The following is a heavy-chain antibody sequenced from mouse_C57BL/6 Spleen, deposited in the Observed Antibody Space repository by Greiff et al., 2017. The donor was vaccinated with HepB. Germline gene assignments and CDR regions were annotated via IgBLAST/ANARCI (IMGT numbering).Heavy chain of an antibody. Sequence: QVQLQQPGAELVKPGASVKLSCKASGYTFTSYWMHWVKQRPGRGLEWIGRIDPNSGGTKYNEKFKSKATLTVDKTSSTAYMQLSSLTSEDSAVYYCGREGANWDVGDFDYWGQGTTVTVSS. CDR3: GREGANWDVGDFDY. J-gene: IGHJ2*01. D-gene: IGHD4-1*01. CDR2: IDPNSGGT. V-gene: IGHV1-72*01. CDR1: GYTFTSYW.